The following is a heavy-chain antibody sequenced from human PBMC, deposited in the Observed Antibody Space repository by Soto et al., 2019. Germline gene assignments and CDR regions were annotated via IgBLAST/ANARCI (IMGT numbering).Heavy chain of an antibody. CDR1: GFTFSGYG. CDR3: AKDREPPGSYYYDY. Sequence: GGSLRLSCAASGFTFSGYGMHWVRQAPGKGLEWVAVISYDGSNKYYADSVKGRFTISRDNSKNTLYLQMNSLRAEDTAVYYCAKDREPPGSYYYDYWGQGTLVTVSS. D-gene: IGHD3-10*01. J-gene: IGHJ4*02. CDR2: ISYDGSNK. V-gene: IGHV3-30*18.